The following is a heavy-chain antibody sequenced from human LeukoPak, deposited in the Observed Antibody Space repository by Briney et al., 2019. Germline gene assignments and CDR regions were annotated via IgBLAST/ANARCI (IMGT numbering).Heavy chain of an antibody. CDR2: ISADGGST. D-gene: IGHD6-19*01. V-gene: IGHV3-23*01. CDR1: GFTFSSYA. Sequence: GGSLRLSCAGSGFTFSSYAMSWVRQAPGKGLEWVSGISADGGSTYYADSVKGRFTISRDNSKNTLYLQMNSLRAEDTAVYYSANPKATGYTSGWYYFDYWGQGTLVTVSS. CDR3: ANPKATGYTSGWYYFDY. J-gene: IGHJ4*02.